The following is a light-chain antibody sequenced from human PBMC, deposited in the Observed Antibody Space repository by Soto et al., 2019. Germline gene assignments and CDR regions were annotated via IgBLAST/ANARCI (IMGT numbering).Light chain of an antibody. CDR3: QKYNSAPLT. CDR1: QAIGVY. J-gene: IGKJ4*01. Sequence: DIQVTQSPSSLSAYLGDRVTITCRANQAIGVYLAWLQQQPGIVPKLLIYAASALQSGVPSRFSGSGSGTDFTLTISSLQPEDIATYYGQKYNSAPLTFGGGTKVEI. V-gene: IGKV1-27*01. CDR2: AAS.